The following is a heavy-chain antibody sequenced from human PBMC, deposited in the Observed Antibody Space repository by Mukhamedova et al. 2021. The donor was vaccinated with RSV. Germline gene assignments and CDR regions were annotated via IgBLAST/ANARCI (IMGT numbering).Heavy chain of an antibody. D-gene: IGHD2-8*01. V-gene: IGHV4-4*01. CDR3: ASNGRLGVSPADRFDY. J-gene: IGHJ4*02. Sequence: VRQPPGKGLEWIGEIYHSGTANYNPSLRSRVTISVDKSKNQFSLNLNSVTAADTAVYFCASNGRLGVSPADRFDYWGQGRLVTVS. CDR2: IYHSGTA.